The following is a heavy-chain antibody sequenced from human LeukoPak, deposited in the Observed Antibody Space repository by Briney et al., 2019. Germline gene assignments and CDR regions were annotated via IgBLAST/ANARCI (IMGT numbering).Heavy chain of an antibody. D-gene: IGHD3-10*01. V-gene: IGHV5-51*01. CDR2: IYPADSDT. CDR1: GYVFTHYW. J-gene: IGHJ4*02. Sequence: GESLKISCQVSGYVFTHYWIGWVRQMPGKGLESMGIIYPADSDTTYSPSSQGQVTISVDKSISTVYLQRSSLKASDTAMYYCARQSRDGSKTRGYFFDYWGQGTLVTVSS. CDR3: ARQSRDGSKTRGYFFDY.